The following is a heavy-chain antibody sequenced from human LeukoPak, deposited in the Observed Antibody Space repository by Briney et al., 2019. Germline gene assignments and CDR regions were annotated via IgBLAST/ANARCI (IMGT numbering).Heavy chain of an antibody. CDR2: INSDGSII. Sequence: GGSLRLSCAASGFTFSRSYMHWVRQAPGKGPMWVSRINSDGSIINYVDSVKGRFTTSRDNAKNTVYLQMNSLRAEDTAVYYCAKALGYCSSTSCYPLFDYWGQGTLVTVSS. CDR3: AKALGYCSSTSCYPLFDY. D-gene: IGHD2-2*01. V-gene: IGHV3-74*01. J-gene: IGHJ4*02. CDR1: GFTFSRSY.